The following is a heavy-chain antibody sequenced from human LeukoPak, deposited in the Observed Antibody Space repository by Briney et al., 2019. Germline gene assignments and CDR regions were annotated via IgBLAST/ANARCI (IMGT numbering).Heavy chain of an antibody. CDR1: GFPFSRYS. Sequence: GGSLKLSCAASGFPFSRYSMNWVRQAPGEGPEWVSSISSSSSNKDYVDSVKGRFTVSRDNAKNSLYLQMDSLRAEDTAVYYCARVLRYCSGGNCYSGGLGYMDVWGKGTTVTISS. CDR3: ARVLRYCSGGNCYSGGLGYMDV. CDR2: ISSSSSNK. D-gene: IGHD2-15*01. V-gene: IGHV3-21*04. J-gene: IGHJ6*03.